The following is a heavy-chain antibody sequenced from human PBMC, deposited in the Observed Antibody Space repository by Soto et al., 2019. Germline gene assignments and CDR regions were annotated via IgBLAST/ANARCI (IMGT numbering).Heavy chain of an antibody. V-gene: IGHV4-59*01. CDR2: IYYSGST. Sequence: PSETLSLTCTVSGGSISSYYWSWIRQPPGKGLEWIGYIYYSGSTNYNPSLKSRVTISVDTSKNQFSLKLSSVTAADTAVYYCAIALGTYYYDSSGYYHEYYFDYWGQGTLVTVSS. J-gene: IGHJ4*02. CDR1: GGSISSYY. D-gene: IGHD3-22*01. CDR3: AIALGTYYYDSSGYYHEYYFDY.